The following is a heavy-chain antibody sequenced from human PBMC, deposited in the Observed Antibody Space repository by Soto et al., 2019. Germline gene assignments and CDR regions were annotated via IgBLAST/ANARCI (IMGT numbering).Heavy chain of an antibody. V-gene: IGHV1-3*01. J-gene: IGHJ6*02. D-gene: IGHD1-1*01. CDR1: GDTFSTHA. Sequence: GASVKVSCKASGDTFSTHAMHCVRRAPGQILEWMGWINGGTGQTKHSHRFQGRVTITRDTSASTAYMELSSLRSEDTAVYYCARGKGMEENYYYYGLDIWGQGTTVTVSS. CDR3: ARGKGMEENYYYYGLDI. CDR2: INGGTGQT.